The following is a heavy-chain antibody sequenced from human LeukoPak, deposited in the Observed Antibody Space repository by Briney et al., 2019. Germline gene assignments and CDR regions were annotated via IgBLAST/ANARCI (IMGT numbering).Heavy chain of an antibody. CDR1: GGSISSYY. V-gene: IGHV4-4*07. D-gene: IGHD2-21*02. Sequence: PSEALSLTCTVSGGSISSYYWTWIRQPAGKGPEWLGRIHASGSTNYNPSLKSRVNMSVDTSKNQFSLRLNSVTAADTAVYYCARVTDPRYNWFDPWGQGTLVTVSS. CDR2: IHASGST. J-gene: IGHJ5*02. CDR3: ARVTDPRYNWFDP.